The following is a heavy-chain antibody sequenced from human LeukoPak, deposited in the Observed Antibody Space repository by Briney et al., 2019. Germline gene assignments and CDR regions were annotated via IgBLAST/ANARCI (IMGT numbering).Heavy chain of an antibody. J-gene: IGHJ4*02. V-gene: IGHV4-59*01. CDR1: GGSISSYY. CDR3: AKGYSRSNIFDY. Sequence: SETLSLTCTVSGGSISSYYWSWIRQPPGKGLEWIGYIDYSGTTDYNPSLKSRVTISIDTSKSQFSLKLSSVTAADMAVYYCAKGYSRSNIFDYWGQGTLVTVSS. D-gene: IGHD6-13*01. CDR2: IDYSGTT.